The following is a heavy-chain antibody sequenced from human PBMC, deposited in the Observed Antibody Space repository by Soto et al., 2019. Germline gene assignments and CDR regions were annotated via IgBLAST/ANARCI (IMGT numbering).Heavy chain of an antibody. J-gene: IGHJ6*02. Sequence: GESLKISCKGSGYSFTSYWIGWVRQMPGKGLEWMGIIYPGDSDTRYSPSFQGQVTISADKSISTAYLQWSSLKASDTAMYYCARNLEMADWYYGMDVWGQGTTVTVSS. V-gene: IGHV5-51*01. D-gene: IGHD3-3*01. CDR3: ARNLEMADWYYGMDV. CDR2: IYPGDSDT. CDR1: GYSFTSYW.